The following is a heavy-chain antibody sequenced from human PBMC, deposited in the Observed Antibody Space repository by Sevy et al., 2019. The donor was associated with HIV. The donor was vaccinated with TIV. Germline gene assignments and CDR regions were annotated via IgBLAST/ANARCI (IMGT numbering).Heavy chain of an antibody. J-gene: IGHJ4*02. Sequence: GGSLRLSCAASGFTFSSYGMHWVRQAPGKGLEWVAVISYDGSNKYYADSVKGLFTISRDNSKNTLYLQMNSLRAEDTVVYYCAKDRDRKLYDSSGYYYYYWGQGTLVTVSS. CDR3: AKDRDRKLYDSSGYYYYY. V-gene: IGHV3-30*18. D-gene: IGHD3-22*01. CDR1: GFTFSSYG. CDR2: ISYDGSNK.